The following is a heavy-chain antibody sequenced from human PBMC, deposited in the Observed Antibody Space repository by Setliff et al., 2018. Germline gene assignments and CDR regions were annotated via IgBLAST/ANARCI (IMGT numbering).Heavy chain of an antibody. CDR1: GYTFTSYD. J-gene: IGHJ4*02. V-gene: IGHV1-8*02. CDR2: MNPNSGNT. Sequence: GSVKVSCKASGYTFTSYDINWVRQATGQGLEWMGWMNPNSGNTGYAQKFRGRVTMTRDTSTSTVYMDLTSLRSEDTAVYYCARLGVYFDYWGQGTLVTVSS. CDR3: ARLGVYFDY.